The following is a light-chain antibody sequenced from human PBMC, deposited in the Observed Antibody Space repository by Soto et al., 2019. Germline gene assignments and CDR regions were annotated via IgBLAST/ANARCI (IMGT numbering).Light chain of an antibody. CDR2: AAS. CDR1: QSISTY. J-gene: IGKJ1*01. Sequence: IQMTQSPSSLSASVGDRVTITCRASQSISTYLNWYQQRPGKAPEVLIYAASRLQGGVLSRFSGSGSGTDFTLTINSLQPEDSASYYCQQSYSTPWTFGQGTKVEIK. CDR3: QQSYSTPWT. V-gene: IGKV1-39*01.